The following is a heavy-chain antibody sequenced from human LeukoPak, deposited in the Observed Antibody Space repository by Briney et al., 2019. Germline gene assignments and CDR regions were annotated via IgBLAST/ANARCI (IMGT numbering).Heavy chain of an antibody. CDR3: ARVGFWSGYRIDY. Sequence: PSETLSLTCAVYGGSFSGYYWSWIRQPPGKGLEWIGEINHSGSTNYNPSLKSRVTISVDTSKNQLSLKLSSVTAADTAVYYCARVGFWSGYRIDYWGQGTLVTVSS. V-gene: IGHV4-34*01. CDR1: GGSFSGYY. D-gene: IGHD3-3*01. J-gene: IGHJ4*02. CDR2: INHSGST.